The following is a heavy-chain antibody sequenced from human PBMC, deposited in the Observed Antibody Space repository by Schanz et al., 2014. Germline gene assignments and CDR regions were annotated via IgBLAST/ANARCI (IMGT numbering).Heavy chain of an antibody. CDR3: AREDVVVVGVDFSYYYGMDV. Sequence: VQLVESGGGLVQPGGSLRLSCAASTFTFSSYWMHWVRQAPGKGLGWVAVISYDGSNKYYADSVKGRFTISRDNSKRTLYLQMNSLRTEDTAVYYCAREDVVVVGVDFSYYYGMDVWGQGTTVVVSS. J-gene: IGHJ6*02. V-gene: IGHV3-30*03. CDR2: ISYDGSNK. CDR1: TFTFSSYW. D-gene: IGHD2-21*01.